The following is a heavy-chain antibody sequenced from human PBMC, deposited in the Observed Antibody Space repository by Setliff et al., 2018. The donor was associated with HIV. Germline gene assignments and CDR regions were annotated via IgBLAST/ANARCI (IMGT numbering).Heavy chain of an antibody. D-gene: IGHD2-15*01. J-gene: IGHJ6*03. CDR3: ARARGGCSGGSCPAHHYYYYMDV. CDR1: GGSLSRGGYY. Sequence: TLSLTCTVSGGSLSRGGYYWSWIRQQPGKGLEWIGYIYYSGSTYYNPSLKSLVTISVDTSKNQFSLKLSAVTAADTAVYYCARARGGCSGGSCPAHHYYYYMDVLGKGTTVTVSS. V-gene: IGHV4-31*01. CDR2: IYYSGST.